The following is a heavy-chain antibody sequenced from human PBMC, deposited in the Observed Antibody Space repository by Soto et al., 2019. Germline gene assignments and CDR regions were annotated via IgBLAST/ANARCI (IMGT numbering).Heavy chain of an antibody. Sequence: ASVKVSCKASGYTFTSYGISWVRQAPGQGLEWMGWISAYNGNTNYAQKLQGRVTMTTDTSTSTAYMELRSLRSDDTAVYYCARDYYYDFWSGYPTGAFDIWGQGPIVTV. D-gene: IGHD3-3*01. CDR3: ARDYYYDFWSGYPTGAFDI. CDR2: ISAYNGNT. J-gene: IGHJ3*02. CDR1: GYTFTSYG. V-gene: IGHV1-18*01.